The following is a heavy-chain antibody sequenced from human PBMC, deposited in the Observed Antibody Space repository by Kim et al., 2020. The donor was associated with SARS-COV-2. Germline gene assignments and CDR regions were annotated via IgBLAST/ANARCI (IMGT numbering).Heavy chain of an antibody. CDR1: GFTFDDYA. CDR2: ISWNSGSI. J-gene: IGHJ4*02. V-gene: IGHV3-9*01. Sequence: GGSLRLSCAASGFTFDDYAMHWVRQAPGKGLEWVSGISWNSGSIGYADSVKGRFTISRDNAKNSLYLQMNSLRAEDTALYYCAKVDGYCTGGVCQDYWGQGTLVTVSS. D-gene: IGHD2-8*02. CDR3: AKVDGYCTGGVCQDY.